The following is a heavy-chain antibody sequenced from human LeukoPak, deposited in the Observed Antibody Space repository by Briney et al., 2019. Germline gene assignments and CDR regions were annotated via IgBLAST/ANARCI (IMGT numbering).Heavy chain of an antibody. J-gene: IGHJ6*02. CDR3: AQPGGYSYGFYYYGMDV. CDR1: GYTFTSYP. V-gene: IGHV1-18*01. CDR2: ITTYNGNT. Sequence: ASVKVSCKASGYTFTSYPISWVRQAPGQGLEWMGWITTYNGNTHYAQKFQGRVTITADESTSTAYMELSSLRSEDTAVYYCAQPGGYSYGFYYYGMDVWGQGTTVTVSS. D-gene: IGHD5-18*01.